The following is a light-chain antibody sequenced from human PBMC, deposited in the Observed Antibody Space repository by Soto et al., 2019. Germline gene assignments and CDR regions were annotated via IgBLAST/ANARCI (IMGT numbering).Light chain of an antibody. CDR3: HQYNNWPGT. Sequence: EIVMTQSPATLSVSPGERASLSCRASQSVSSNLAWYQQKPGQAPRLLIYGASTRATGIPARFSGSGSGTEFTLTVSSLQSEVFAVYYCHQYNNWPGTFGQGTKVDIK. CDR2: GAS. J-gene: IGKJ1*01. V-gene: IGKV3-15*01. CDR1: QSVSSN.